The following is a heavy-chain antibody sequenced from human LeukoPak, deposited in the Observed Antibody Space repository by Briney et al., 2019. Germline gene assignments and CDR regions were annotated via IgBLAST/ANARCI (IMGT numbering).Heavy chain of an antibody. CDR2: IKPDGREK. CDR3: AKGYCRGGSCNSGY. V-gene: IGHV3-7*03. D-gene: IGHD2-15*01. J-gene: IGHJ4*02. Sequence: GGSLRLSCAASGFSFSDYWMNWVRQAPGKGLDWVAEIKPDGREKNYVGSVKGRFTISRDNAKNSLYLQMNSLRAEDTAVYYCAKGYCRGGSCNSGYWGQGTLVTVSS. CDR1: GFSFSDYW.